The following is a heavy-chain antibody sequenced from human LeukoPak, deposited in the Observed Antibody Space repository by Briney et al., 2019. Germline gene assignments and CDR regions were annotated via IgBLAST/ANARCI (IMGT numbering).Heavy chain of an antibody. CDR1: GGSISSYY. CDR3: ARLSSGWYNWFDP. CDR2: IYYSGST. V-gene: IGHV4-59*01. Sequence: SETLSLTCTVSGGSISSYYWSWIRQPPGKGLECIGYIYYSGSTNYNPSLKSRITISVDTSKNQFSLKLSSVTAEDTAVYYCARLSSGWYNWFDPWGQGTLVTVSS. J-gene: IGHJ5*02. D-gene: IGHD6-19*01.